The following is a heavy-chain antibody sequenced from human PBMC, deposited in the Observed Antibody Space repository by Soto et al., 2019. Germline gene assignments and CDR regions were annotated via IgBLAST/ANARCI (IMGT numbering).Heavy chain of an antibody. D-gene: IGHD3-16*01. CDR1: GFTFSSYG. CDR2: IWYDGSNK. V-gene: IGHV3-33*01. J-gene: IGHJ4*02. CDR3: ARDLISHGDDY. Sequence: GGSLRLSCAASGFTFSSYGMHWVRQAPGKGLEWVAVIWYDGSNKYYADSVKGRFTISRDNSKNTLYLQMNSLRAEDTAVYYCARDLISHGDDYWGQGTLVTVSS.